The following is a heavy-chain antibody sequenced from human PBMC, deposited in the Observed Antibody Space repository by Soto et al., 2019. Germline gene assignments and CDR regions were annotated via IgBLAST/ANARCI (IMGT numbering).Heavy chain of an antibody. Sequence: EVQLLESGGGLVQPGGSLRLSCAASGFIFRIYAMSWVRQAPGRGLEWVSSITGNGDTTYYPDSVEGRFTISRDNSKNTLFVQMNSLRVEDTAVYYCALARPNYFGSGGGYYKSGGDHWGQGILVTVSS. CDR3: ALARPNYFGSGGGYYKSGGDH. J-gene: IGHJ5*02. CDR1: GFIFRIYA. CDR2: ITGNGDTT. D-gene: IGHD3-10*01. V-gene: IGHV3-23*01.